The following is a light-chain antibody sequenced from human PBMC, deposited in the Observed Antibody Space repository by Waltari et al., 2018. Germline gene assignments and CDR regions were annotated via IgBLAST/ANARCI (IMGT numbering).Light chain of an antibody. CDR3: SSFTTSKTRV. CDR2: DVD. CDR1: SNDIGAYDF. J-gene: IGLJ2*01. V-gene: IGLV2-14*03. Sequence: QSALIQPASLSAPPGQSITIPCPGTSNDIGAYDFVSWHQQHPGKVPKLIIYDVDIRPSGISNRFSGSKSGNTASLTISGLQAEDDSDYYCSSFTTSKTRVFGGGTRVTVL.